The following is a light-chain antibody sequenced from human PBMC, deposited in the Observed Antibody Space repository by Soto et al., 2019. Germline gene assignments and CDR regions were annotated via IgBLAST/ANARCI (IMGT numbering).Light chain of an antibody. J-gene: IGKJ1*01. CDR2: AAS. CDR3: QQYDTSRWT. Sequence: EIVLTQSPGTLSLSPGERATLSCRASQSVNSSYFAWYQQKAGQTPRLLIYAASTRATGIPDRFSGSGSGADFTFTISRLEPEDFEVYYCQQYDTSRWTFGQGTKVEIK. CDR1: QSVNSSY. V-gene: IGKV3-20*01.